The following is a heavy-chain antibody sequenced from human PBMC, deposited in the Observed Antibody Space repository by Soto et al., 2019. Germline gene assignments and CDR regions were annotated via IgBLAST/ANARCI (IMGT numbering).Heavy chain of an antibody. D-gene: IGHD3-9*01. J-gene: IGHJ3*02. CDR1: GFTFSSYA. CDR2: ILYDGSNK. Sequence: QVQLVESGGGVVQPGRSLRPSCAASGFTFSSYAMHWVRQAPGKGLEWVAFILYDGSNKYYADSVKGRFTISRDNSKNSLYLQMNSLRAEDTAVYYCARIDPTHDAFDIWGQGTMVTVSS. V-gene: IGHV3-30-3*01. CDR3: ARIDPTHDAFDI.